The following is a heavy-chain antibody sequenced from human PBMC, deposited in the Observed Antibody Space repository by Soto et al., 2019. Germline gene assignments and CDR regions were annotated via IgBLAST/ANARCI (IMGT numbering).Heavy chain of an antibody. CDR3: ARDSGRLGAIPTGHPLQY. CDR1: GGTFSSYA. J-gene: IGHJ1*01. CDR2: IIPIFGTA. D-gene: IGHD3-16*01. V-gene: IGHV1-69*06. Sequence: SVKFSCTSSGGTFSSYAISWVRQAPGPGLEWMGGIIPIFGTAKYAQKFQGRVTITADKCTSTAYMEMSSLRSEDTAVYYCARDSGRLGAIPTGHPLQYLGQGKLV.